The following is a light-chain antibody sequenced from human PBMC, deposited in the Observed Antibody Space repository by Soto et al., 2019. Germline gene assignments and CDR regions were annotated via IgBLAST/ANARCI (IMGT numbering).Light chain of an antibody. Sequence: QSALTQPPSASGSPGQSVTISCTGTSSDVGAYNYVSWYQQHPGKAPKLMIYEVSKRPSGVPDRFSGSKSGNTASLTVSGLQAEDDADYCCQSYDSSLSGFVFGTGTKVTVL. V-gene: IGLV2-8*01. J-gene: IGLJ1*01. CDR1: SSDVGAYNY. CDR3: QSYDSSLSGFV. CDR2: EVS.